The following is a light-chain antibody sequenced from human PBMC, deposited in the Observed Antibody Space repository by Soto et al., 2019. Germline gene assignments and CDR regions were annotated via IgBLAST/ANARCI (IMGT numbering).Light chain of an antibody. Sequence: DIQMTQSPSSLSASVGDRVTITCRASQTFSNFLNWYQQKPGKAPNLLVYGASSLQSGVPSRFSGSGSGTDFTLPITSLQPEDFATYYCQQSYSTPYTVGQGPKMQIK. CDR2: GAS. CDR1: QTFSNF. CDR3: QQSYSTPYT. J-gene: IGKJ2*01. V-gene: IGKV1-39*01.